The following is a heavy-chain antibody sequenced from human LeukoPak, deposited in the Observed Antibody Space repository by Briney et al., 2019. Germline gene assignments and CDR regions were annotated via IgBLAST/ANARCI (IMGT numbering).Heavy chain of an antibody. CDR2: MNPNSGNT. Sequence: ASVKVSCKASGYTFTSYDINWVRQATGQGLEWMGWMNPNSGNTGYAQKFQGRVTMTRNTSISTAYMELSSLRSEDTAVYYCARGITMVRGGEVPMAKNWGQGTLVTVSS. CDR1: GYTFTSYD. CDR3: ARGITMVRGGEVPMAKN. D-gene: IGHD3-10*01. J-gene: IGHJ4*02. V-gene: IGHV1-8*01.